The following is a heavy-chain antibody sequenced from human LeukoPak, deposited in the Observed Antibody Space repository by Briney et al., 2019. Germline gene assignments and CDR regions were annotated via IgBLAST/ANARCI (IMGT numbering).Heavy chain of an antibody. J-gene: IGHJ4*02. CDR2: IYSGGST. CDR1: GFTVSSNY. D-gene: IGHD6-13*01. Sequence: GGSLRLSCAASGFTVSSNYMSWVRQAPGKGLEWVSVIYSGGSTYYADSVKGRFTISRDNSKNTLYLQMNSLRYEDTAVYYCARGWRDSSSWSLFDYWGQGTLVTVSS. V-gene: IGHV3-53*05. CDR3: ARGWRDSSSWSLFDY.